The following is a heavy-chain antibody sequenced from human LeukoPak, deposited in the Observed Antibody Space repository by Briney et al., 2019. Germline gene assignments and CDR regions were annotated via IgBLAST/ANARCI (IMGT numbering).Heavy chain of an antibody. V-gene: IGHV4-34*01. D-gene: IGHD5-24*01. CDR3: ARANREVAIDY. CDR1: GGSFSGYY. CDR2: INHSGST. J-gene: IGHJ4*02. Sequence: PSETLSLTCAVYGGSFSGYYWSWIRQPPGKGLEWIGEINHSGSTNYNPSLKSRVTVSVDTSKNQFSLKLSSVTAADTAVYYCARANREVAIDYWGQGTLVTVSS.